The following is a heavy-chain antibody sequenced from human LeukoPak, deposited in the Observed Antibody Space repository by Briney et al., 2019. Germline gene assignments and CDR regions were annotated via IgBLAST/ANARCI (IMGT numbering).Heavy chain of an antibody. V-gene: IGHV4-59*01. CDR1: GGSISSYY. CDR2: IYYSGTT. Sequence: PSETLSLTCTVSGGSISSYYWSWIRQPPGKGLEWIGYIYYSGTTNYNPSLKSRVTISVDTSKNQFSLKLSSVTAADTAVYYCAREVNGLDYWGQGTLVTVSS. CDR3: AREVNGLDY. J-gene: IGHJ4*02.